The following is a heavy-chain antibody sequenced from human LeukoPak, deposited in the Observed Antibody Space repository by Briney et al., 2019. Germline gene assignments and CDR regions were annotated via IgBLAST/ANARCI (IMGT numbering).Heavy chain of an antibody. Sequence: SGTLSLTCAVSGGSISSSNWWSWVRQPPGKGLEWIGEIYHSGSTNYNPSLKSRVTISVDKSKNQFSLKLSSVTAADTAVYYCASILRYFDINDAFDFWGQGTMVTVSS. CDR3: ASILRYFDINDAFDF. CDR1: GGSISSSNW. V-gene: IGHV4-4*02. J-gene: IGHJ3*01. D-gene: IGHD3-9*01. CDR2: IYHSGST.